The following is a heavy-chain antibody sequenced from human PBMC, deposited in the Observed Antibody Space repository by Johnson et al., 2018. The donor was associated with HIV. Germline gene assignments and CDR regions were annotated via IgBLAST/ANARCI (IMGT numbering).Heavy chain of an antibody. CDR1: GFTFSTYA. CDR3: ARHSPARGFPAFDI. V-gene: IGHV3-30-3*01. Sequence: QVQLVESGGGVVQPGKSLRLSCAASGFTFSTYAMHWVRQAPVKGLEWVAFISYDGSNKYYAESVKGRFTISRDNSKNTLYLQMNSLRLEDTAVYYCARHSPARGFPAFDIWGQGTLVTVSS. D-gene: IGHD5-12*01. CDR2: ISYDGSNK. J-gene: IGHJ3*02.